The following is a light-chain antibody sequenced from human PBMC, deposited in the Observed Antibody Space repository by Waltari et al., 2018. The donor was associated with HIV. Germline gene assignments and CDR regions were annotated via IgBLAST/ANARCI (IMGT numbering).Light chain of an antibody. V-gene: IGKV1-6*01. J-gene: IGKJ1*01. CDR3: LQDYNYPLT. Sequence: AIQMTQSPSSLSASVGDRVTISCRASQGIRTDLGWYQRKPGKAPKLLIYTASSLQSGVPSRFSGSGSGTDFTLTISSLEPEDFATYYCLQDYNYPLTFGQGTKVEIK. CDR1: QGIRTD. CDR2: TAS.